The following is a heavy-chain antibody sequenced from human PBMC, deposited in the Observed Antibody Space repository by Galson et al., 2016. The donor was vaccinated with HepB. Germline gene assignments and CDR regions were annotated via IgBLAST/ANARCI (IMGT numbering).Heavy chain of an antibody. CDR2: ISNYNGRT. CDR1: GYAFGTYG. V-gene: IGHV1-18*04. J-gene: IGHJ4*02. Sequence: SVKVSCKASGYAFGTYGISWVRRTPGHGLEWIGWISNYNGRTKYAQKFQGKVCMATTTYTNSDSMDLRSLTFDDTSVYSCARTPANNALLSGQLDVWVQGSLVTVSS. D-gene: IGHD1/OR15-1a*01. CDR3: ARTPANNALLSGQLDV.